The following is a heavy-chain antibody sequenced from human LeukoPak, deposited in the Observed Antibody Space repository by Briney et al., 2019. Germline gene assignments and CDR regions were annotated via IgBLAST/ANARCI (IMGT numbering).Heavy chain of an antibody. CDR2: INPNSGGT. J-gene: IGHJ5*02. Sequence: ASVKVSCKASGYTFTGYYMHWVRQAPGQGLEWMGWINPNSGGTNYAQKLQGRVTMTRDTSISTAYMELSRLRSDDTAVYYCARGDWAGNYGGENWFDPWGQGTLVTVSS. D-gene: IGHD4-23*01. CDR3: ARGDWAGNYGGENWFDP. V-gene: IGHV1-2*02. CDR1: GYTFTGYY.